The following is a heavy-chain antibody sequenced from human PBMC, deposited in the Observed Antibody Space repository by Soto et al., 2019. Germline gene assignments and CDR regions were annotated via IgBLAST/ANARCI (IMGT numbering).Heavy chain of an antibody. D-gene: IGHD6-19*01. CDR1: GFTFSSYA. CDR2: ISGSGGST. Sequence: GGSLRLSCAASGFTFSSYAMSWVRQAPGKGLEWVSAISGSGGSTYYADSVKGRFTISRDNSKNTLYLQMNSLRAEDTAVYYCAKVAGRRSSGWPSYYFDYWGQGTLVTVSS. CDR3: AKVAGRRSSGWPSYYFDY. V-gene: IGHV3-23*01. J-gene: IGHJ4*02.